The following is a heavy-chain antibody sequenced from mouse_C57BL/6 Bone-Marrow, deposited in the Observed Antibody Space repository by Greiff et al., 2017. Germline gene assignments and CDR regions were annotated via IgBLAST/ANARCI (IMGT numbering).Heavy chain of an antibody. Sequence: VKLMESGPELVKPGASVKISCKASGYAFSSSWMNWVKQRPGKGLEWIGRIYPGDGDTNYNGKFKGKATLTADKSSSTAYMQLSSLTSEDSAVYFCARGEGWFYFDYWGQGTTLTVSS. D-gene: IGHD2-3*01. V-gene: IGHV1-82*01. CDR2: IYPGDGDT. CDR3: ARGEGWFYFDY. J-gene: IGHJ2*01. CDR1: GYAFSSSW.